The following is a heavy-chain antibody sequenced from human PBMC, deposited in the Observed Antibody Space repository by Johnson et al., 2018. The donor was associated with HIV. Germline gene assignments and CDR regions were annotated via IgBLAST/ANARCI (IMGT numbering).Heavy chain of an antibody. CDR1: GFTFSSYW. V-gene: IGHV3-74*02. Sequence: VQLVESGGGLVQPGGSLRLSCAASGFTFSSYWMHWVRQVAGKGLVWVARINSDGSRTNYADSVKGRFTISRDNSKNTLYLQMNSLRAEDTAVYYCAKAQAFRGAFDIWGQGTMVIVSS. D-gene: IGHD2/OR15-2a*01. J-gene: IGHJ3*02. CDR3: AKAQAFRGAFDI. CDR2: INSDGSRT.